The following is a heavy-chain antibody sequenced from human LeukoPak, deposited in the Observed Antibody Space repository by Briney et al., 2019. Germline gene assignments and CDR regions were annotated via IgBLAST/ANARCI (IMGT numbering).Heavy chain of an antibody. CDR3: ARIPVLEWLFDY. D-gene: IGHD3-3*01. CDR2: IGGSGSFI. Sequence: PGGSLRLSCAASGFTFRTYSIIWVRQAPGKGLEWVSHIGGSGSFIYYADSVKGRFTISRDNSKNTLYLQMNSLRAEDTAVYYCARIPVLEWLFDYWGQGTLVTVSS. CDR1: GFTFRTYS. V-gene: IGHV3-48*01. J-gene: IGHJ4*02.